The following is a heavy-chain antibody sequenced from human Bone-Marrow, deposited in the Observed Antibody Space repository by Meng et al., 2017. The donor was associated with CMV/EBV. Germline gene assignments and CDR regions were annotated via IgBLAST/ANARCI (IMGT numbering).Heavy chain of an antibody. Sequence: QVQLQESRPGLVKPSQTLSLTCTVSGGSISSGDYYWSWIRQPPGKGLEWIGYIYYSGSTYYNPSLKSRVTISVDTSKNQFSLKLSSVTAADTAVYYCIGGVVYGDYVGYFDYWGQGTLVTVSS. D-gene: IGHD4-17*01. CDR1: GGSISSGDYY. J-gene: IGHJ4*02. CDR2: IYYSGST. CDR3: IGGVVYGDYVGYFDY. V-gene: IGHV4-30-4*08.